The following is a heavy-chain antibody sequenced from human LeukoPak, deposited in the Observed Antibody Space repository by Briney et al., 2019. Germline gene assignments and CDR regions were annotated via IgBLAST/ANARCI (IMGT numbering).Heavy chain of an antibody. V-gene: IGHV1-8*02. CDR3: ARGGYDFWSGYYFNGMDV. CDR1: GYTFTGYY. Sequence: GASVKVSCKASGYTFTGYYMHWVRQAPGQGLEWMGWINPNSGNTGYAQKFQGRVTMTRNTSISTAYMELSSLRSEDTAVYYCARGGYDFWSGYYFNGMDVWGQGTTVTVSS. CDR2: INPNSGNT. D-gene: IGHD3-3*01. J-gene: IGHJ6*02.